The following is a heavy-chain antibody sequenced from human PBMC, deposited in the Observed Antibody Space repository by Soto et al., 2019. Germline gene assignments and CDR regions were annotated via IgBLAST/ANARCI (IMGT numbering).Heavy chain of an antibody. Sequence: QVQLQESGPGLVKPSETLSLTCTVSGGSISSYYWSWIRQPPGKGLEWIGYIYYSGSTNYNPSLNCRVTISVDTSKTQFSLKLSSGAAADTAVYYCASLGARGGYDILTGYYNMRGYAFDILGQETMVTVSS. D-gene: IGHD3-9*01. CDR1: GGSISSYY. CDR3: ASLGARGGYDILTGYYNMRGYAFDI. CDR2: IYYSGST. J-gene: IGHJ3*02. V-gene: IGHV4-59*08.